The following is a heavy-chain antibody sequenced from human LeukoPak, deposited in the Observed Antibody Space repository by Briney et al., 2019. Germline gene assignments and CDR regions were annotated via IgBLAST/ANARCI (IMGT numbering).Heavy chain of an antibody. V-gene: IGHV3-11*01. Sequence: GGSLRLSCAASGFTFSDYYMSWIRQAPGKGLEWVSYISSSGSTIYYADSVKGRITISRDNAKNSLYLQMNSLRAEDTAVYYCASGDSVTSPGGYYYGMDVWGQGTTVTVSS. D-gene: IGHD2-2*01. J-gene: IGHJ6*02. CDR1: GFTFSDYY. CDR2: ISSSGSTI. CDR3: ASGDSVTSPGGYYYGMDV.